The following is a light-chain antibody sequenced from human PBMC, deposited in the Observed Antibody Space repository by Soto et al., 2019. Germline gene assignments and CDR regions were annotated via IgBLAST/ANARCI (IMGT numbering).Light chain of an antibody. V-gene: IGKV3-20*01. CDR2: DAS. CDR1: QSVSGY. J-gene: IGKJ4*01. CDR3: QHYGSSPLT. Sequence: EIVLTQSPGTLSLSVGERATLSCRASQSVSGYLAWYQQTPGQAPRLLIYDASNRATGIPDRFSGSGSGTDFTLTINRLEPEDFSEYYCQHYGSSPLTFGGGTKVDIK.